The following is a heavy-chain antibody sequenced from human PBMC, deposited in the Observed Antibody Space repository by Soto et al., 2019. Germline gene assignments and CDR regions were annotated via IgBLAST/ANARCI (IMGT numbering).Heavy chain of an antibody. Sequence: SGPTLVNPTQTLTLTCTFSGFSLSTSGVGVGWIRQPPGKALEWLALIYWNDDKRYSPSLKSRLTITKDTSKNQVVLTMTNMDPVDTATYYCAHSYGSGSPDANWFDPWGQGTLVIVSS. D-gene: IGHD3-10*01. CDR3: AHSYGSGSPDANWFDP. CDR2: IYWNDDK. V-gene: IGHV2-5*01. J-gene: IGHJ5*02. CDR1: GFSLSTSGVG.